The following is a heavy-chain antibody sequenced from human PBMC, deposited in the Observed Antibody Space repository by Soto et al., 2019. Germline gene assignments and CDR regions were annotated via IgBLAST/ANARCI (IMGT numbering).Heavy chain of an antibody. D-gene: IGHD2-15*01. Sequence: GGSLRLSWAASGFTFSNAWMSWVRQAPGNGLEWVGRIKSKTDGGTTDYAAPVKGRFTISRDDSKNTLYLQMNSLKTEDTAVYYCTXDPIVVVVAATFRAFDIWGQGTMVTVSS. CDR1: GFTFSNAW. CDR3: TXDPIVVVVAATFRAFDI. CDR2: IKSKTDGGTT. V-gene: IGHV3-15*01. J-gene: IGHJ3*02.